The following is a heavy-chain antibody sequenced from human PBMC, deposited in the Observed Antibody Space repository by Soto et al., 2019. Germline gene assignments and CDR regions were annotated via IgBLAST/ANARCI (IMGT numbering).Heavy chain of an antibody. Sequence: PSETLSLTCAVYGGSFSGYYWSWIRQPPGKGLEWIGEINHSGSTNYNPSLKSRVTIPVDTSKNQFSLKLSSVTAADTAVYYCARGVVSVVAATFNYFDYWGQGTLVTVSS. V-gene: IGHV4-34*01. J-gene: IGHJ4*02. CDR2: INHSGST. CDR1: GGSFSGYY. D-gene: IGHD2-15*01. CDR3: ARGVVSVVAATFNYFDY.